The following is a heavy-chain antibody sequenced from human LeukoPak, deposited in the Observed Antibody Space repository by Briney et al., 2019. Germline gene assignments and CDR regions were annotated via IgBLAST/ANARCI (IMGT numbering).Heavy chain of an antibody. CDR3: ARDLKMATIPGY. CDR2: INPNSGST. Sequence: ASVKVSFKASGYTFTDYYMHWVRQAPGQGLEWVGWINPNSGSTNYAQKFQGRVTMTRDTSISTAYMELSKLTSDDTAVYYCARDLKMATIPGYWGQGTLVTVSS. CDR1: GYTFTDYY. J-gene: IGHJ4*02. V-gene: IGHV1-2*02. D-gene: IGHD5-24*01.